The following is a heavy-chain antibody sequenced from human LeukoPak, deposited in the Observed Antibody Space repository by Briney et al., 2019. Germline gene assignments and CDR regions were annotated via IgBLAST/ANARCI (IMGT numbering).Heavy chain of an antibody. CDR2: ISGSGGST. V-gene: IGHV3-23*01. CDR3: AKEGEARLKITWLVPYYFDY. Sequence: AGGSLRLSCAASGFTFSSYAMSWVRQAPGKGLEWVSAISGSGGSTYYADSVKGRFIISRDNSKNTLYLQMNSLRAEDTAVYYCAKEGEARLKITWLVPYYFDYWGQGTLVTVSS. D-gene: IGHD6-6*01. CDR1: GFTFSSYA. J-gene: IGHJ4*02.